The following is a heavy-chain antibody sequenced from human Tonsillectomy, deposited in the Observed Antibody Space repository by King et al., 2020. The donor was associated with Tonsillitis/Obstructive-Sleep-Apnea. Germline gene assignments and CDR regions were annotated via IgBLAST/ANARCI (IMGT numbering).Heavy chain of an antibody. CDR2: INTYNGNT. CDR3: ASDYEYEELDLADYYYYYMDV. V-gene: IGHV1-18*01. D-gene: IGHD3-3*01. CDR1: GYTLTPYG. J-gene: IGHJ6*03. Sequence: QLVQSGAEVKKPGASVTVSCKASGYTLTPYGISWVRQAPGQGLEWMGWINTYNGNTNYAQKFQGRVTMTTDSSTSTAYLGVRSLRSDDTAVYYCASDYEYEELDLADYYYYYMDVWGKGTTVTVSS.